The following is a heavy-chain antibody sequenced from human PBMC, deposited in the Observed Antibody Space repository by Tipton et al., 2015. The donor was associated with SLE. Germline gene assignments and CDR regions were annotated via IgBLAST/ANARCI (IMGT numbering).Heavy chain of an antibody. D-gene: IGHD5-12*01. CDR2: IKEDGSEK. CDR3: VGPLAKPPAY. V-gene: IGHV3-7*01. Sequence: SLRLSCAASGFTFSSYAMHWVRQAPGEGLEWVANIKEDGSEKYYVDSVKGRFTISRDNAKNSLSLQMNSLRAEDTAVYYCVGPLAKPPAYWGQGTLVTVSS. CDR1: GFTFSSYA. J-gene: IGHJ4*02.